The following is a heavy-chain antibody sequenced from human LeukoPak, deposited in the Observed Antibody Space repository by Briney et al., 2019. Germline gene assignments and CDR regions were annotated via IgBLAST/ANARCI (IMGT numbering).Heavy chain of an antibody. CDR2: ISGSGSST. Sequence: TGGSLRLSCAASGFTFSSYAMSWVRQAPGKWLEWVSAISGSGSSTYYADSVKGRFTISRDNSKNTVYLQMNSLRAEDTAVYYCASYDILTGYSRHPLKRWGQGTLVTVSS. J-gene: IGHJ4*02. V-gene: IGHV3-23*01. CDR3: ASYDILTGYSRHPLKR. D-gene: IGHD3-9*01. CDR1: GFTFSSYA.